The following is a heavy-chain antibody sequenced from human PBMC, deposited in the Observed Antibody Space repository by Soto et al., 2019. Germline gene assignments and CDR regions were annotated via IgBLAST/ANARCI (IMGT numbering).Heavy chain of an antibody. V-gene: IGHV6-1*01. D-gene: IGHD6-13*01. CDR3: ARGVAAAGMNYYYYGMDV. J-gene: IGHJ6*02. CDR1: GDSVSSNSAA. CDR2: TYYRSKWYN. Sequence: SQTLSLTCAISGDSVSSNSAAWNWIRQSPSRGLEWLGRTYYRSKWYNDYAVSVKSRITINPDTSKNQFSLQLNSVTPEDTAVYYCARGVAAAGMNYYYYGMDVWGPGTTVTV.